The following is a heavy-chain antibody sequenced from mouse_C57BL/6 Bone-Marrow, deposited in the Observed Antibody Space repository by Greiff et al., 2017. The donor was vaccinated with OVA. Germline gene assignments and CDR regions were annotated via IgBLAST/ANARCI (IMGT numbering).Heavy chain of an antibody. V-gene: IGHV5-6*01. CDR3: ARHLTYDLGGFDC. Sequence: EVQRVESGGDLVKPGGSLKLSCAASGFTFSSYGMSWVRQTPDKRLEWVATISSGGSYTYYPDSVKGRFTISRDNAKNTLYLQMSSLKSEDTAMYYCARHLTYDLGGFDCWGQGATLTVSS. J-gene: IGHJ2*01. CDR2: ISSGGSYT. D-gene: IGHD2-12*01. CDR1: GFTFSSYG.